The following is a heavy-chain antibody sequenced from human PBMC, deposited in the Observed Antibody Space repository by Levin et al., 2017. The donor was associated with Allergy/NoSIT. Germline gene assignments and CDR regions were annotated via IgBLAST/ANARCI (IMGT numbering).Heavy chain of an antibody. CDR3: AKGVAGSGDPHFDY. J-gene: IGHJ4*02. V-gene: IGHV3-9*01. Sequence: GGSLRLSCAASGFTFDAYAMYWVRQAPGKGLEWVSGISWDSGSIGYADSVKGRFTISRDNAKNSLYLQMNSLKAEDTALYYCAKGVAGSGDPHFDYWGQGTLVTVSS. CDR2: ISWDSGSI. D-gene: IGHD2-21*01. CDR1: GFTFDAYA.